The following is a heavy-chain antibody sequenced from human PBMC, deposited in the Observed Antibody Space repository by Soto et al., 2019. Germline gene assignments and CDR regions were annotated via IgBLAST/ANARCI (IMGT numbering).Heavy chain of an antibody. CDR1: GFTFSSYG. CDR2: IWYDGSNK. J-gene: IGHJ4*02. Sequence: PGGSLRLSCAASGFTFSSYGMHWVRQAPGKGLEWVAVIWYDGSNKYYADSVKGRFTISRDNSKNTLYLQMNSLRAEDTAVYYCARGPIWYSSGWYGVYWGQGTLVTVSS. V-gene: IGHV3-33*01. CDR3: ARGPIWYSSGWYGVY. D-gene: IGHD6-19*01.